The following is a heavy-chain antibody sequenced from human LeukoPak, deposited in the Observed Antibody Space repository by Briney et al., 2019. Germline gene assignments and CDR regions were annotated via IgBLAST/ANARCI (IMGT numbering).Heavy chain of an antibody. CDR1: GFTFSSYE. V-gene: IGHV3-48*03. Sequence: GGSLRLSCAASGFTFSSYEMNWVRQAPGKGLEWVSYISSSGSTIDYADSVKGRFTIYRDKEKNSMYLQMNSLRAEDTAVYYCAQRGGSYWYFDLWGRGTLVTVSS. D-gene: IGHD3-16*01. CDR2: ISSSGSTI. J-gene: IGHJ2*01. CDR3: AQRGGSYWYFDL.